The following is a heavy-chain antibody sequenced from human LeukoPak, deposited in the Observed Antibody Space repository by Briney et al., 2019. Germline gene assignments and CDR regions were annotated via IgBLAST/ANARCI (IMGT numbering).Heavy chain of an antibody. CDR1: GFTFSSYA. J-gene: IGHJ4*02. Sequence: GGSLRLSCAASGFTFSSYAMSWVRQAPGKGLEWVSAISGSGGSTYYADSVRGRFTISRDNSKNTLYLQMNSLRAEDTAVYYCAKGQLVRGEFDYWGQGTLVTVSS. D-gene: IGHD6-6*01. V-gene: IGHV3-23*01. CDR3: AKGQLVRGEFDY. CDR2: ISGSGGST.